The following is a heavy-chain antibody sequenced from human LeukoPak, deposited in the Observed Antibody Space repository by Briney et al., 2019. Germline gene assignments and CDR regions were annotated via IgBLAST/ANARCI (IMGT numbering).Heavy chain of an antibody. Sequence: ASVKVSCKASGYTFTSYGISWVRQAPGQGLEWMGWISAYNGNTNYAQKLQGRVTMTTDTSTSTAYMELRSLRSDDTAVYYCARDQSYDSSGQLTYWGQGTLVTVSS. CDR3: ARDQSYDSSGQLTY. V-gene: IGHV1-18*01. CDR2: ISAYNGNT. CDR1: GYTFTSYG. D-gene: IGHD3-22*01. J-gene: IGHJ4*02.